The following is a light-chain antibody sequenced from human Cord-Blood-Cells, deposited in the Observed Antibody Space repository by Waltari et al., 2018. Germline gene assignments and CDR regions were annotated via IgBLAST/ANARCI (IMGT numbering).Light chain of an antibody. CDR3: RQDGSSPLN. Sequence: EIVLTQSPGTLSLSPGERATLSCRASQSVSSSYLAWYQQKPGQAPRLPVYGASSWPTGISVRLGGSGSGTDFASTIGRRGYEACAVYYCRQDGSSPLNFGGGTTVEIK. V-gene: IGKV3-20*01. CDR2: GAS. J-gene: IGKJ4*01. CDR1: QSVSSSY.